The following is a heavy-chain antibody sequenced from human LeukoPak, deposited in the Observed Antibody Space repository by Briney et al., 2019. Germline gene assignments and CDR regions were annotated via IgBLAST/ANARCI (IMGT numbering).Heavy chain of an antibody. CDR3: ATSGGDYYYYSLDV. V-gene: IGHV1-69*13. CDR2: IIPVLGTT. D-gene: IGHD3-10*01. J-gene: IGHJ6*03. Sequence: SVKVSCKASGGTFSRYAISWVRQAPGQGLEWMGGIIPVLGTTNYAQTFQNKVTITADESTSTTYMELSGLTSEDTAVYYCATSGGDYYYYSLDVWGKGTPVTISS. CDR1: GGTFSRYA.